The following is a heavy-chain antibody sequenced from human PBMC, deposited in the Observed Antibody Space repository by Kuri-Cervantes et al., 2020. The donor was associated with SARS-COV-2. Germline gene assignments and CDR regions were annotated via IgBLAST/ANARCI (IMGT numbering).Heavy chain of an antibody. V-gene: IGHV3-23*01. D-gene: IGHD3-10*01. Sequence: GESLKISCAASGFTFSSYNMNWVRQAPGKGLEWVSAISGSGGSTYYADSVKGRFTISRDNSKNTLYLQMNSLRAEDTAVYYCAKSRLTMVRGVITGDFDYWGQGTLVTVSS. CDR2: ISGSGGST. CDR1: GFTFSSYN. J-gene: IGHJ4*02. CDR3: AKSRLTMVRGVITGDFDY.